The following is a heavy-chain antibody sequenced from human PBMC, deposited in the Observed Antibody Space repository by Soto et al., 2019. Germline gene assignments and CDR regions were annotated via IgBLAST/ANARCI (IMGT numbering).Heavy chain of an antibody. CDR2: IWYDGSNK. J-gene: IGHJ4*02. Sequence: QVQLVESGGGVVQPGRSLRLSCAASGSTFSSYGMHWVRQAPGKGLEWVAVIWYDGSNKYYADSVKGRFTISRDNSKNTLYLQMNSPRAEDTAVYYCARDMGAAGTVDYWGQGTLVTVSS. V-gene: IGHV3-33*01. D-gene: IGHD6-13*01. CDR1: GSTFSSYG. CDR3: ARDMGAAGTVDY.